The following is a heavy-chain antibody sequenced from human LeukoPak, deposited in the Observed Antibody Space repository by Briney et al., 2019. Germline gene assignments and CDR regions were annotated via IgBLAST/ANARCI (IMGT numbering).Heavy chain of an antibody. Sequence: SGGSLRLSCAASGFTFSSYAMHWVRQAPGKGLEWVAVISYDGSNKYYADSVKGRFTISRDNSKNTLYLRMNSLRAEDTAVYYSARVSLRVTTPFDYWGQGTLVTFSS. CDR2: ISYDGSNK. V-gene: IGHV3-30-3*01. CDR1: GFTFSSYA. J-gene: IGHJ4*02. D-gene: IGHD4-17*01. CDR3: ARVSLRVTTPFDY.